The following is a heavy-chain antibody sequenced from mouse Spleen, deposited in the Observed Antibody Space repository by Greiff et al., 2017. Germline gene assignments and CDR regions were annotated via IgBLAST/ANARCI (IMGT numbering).Heavy chain of an antibody. V-gene: IGHV1-64*01. CDR3: ESVITTYYAMDY. CDR2: IHPNSGST. Sequence: QVQLKQPGAELVTPGASVKLSCKASGYSFTSYWMHWVKQRPGQGLEWIGLIHPNSGSTYYNEKFKSKATLTVDKSSSTAYMQLSSLTSEDYEDYYSESVITTYYAMDYWGQGTSVTVSS. J-gene: IGHJ4*01. CDR1: GYSFTSYW. D-gene: IGHD2-4*01.